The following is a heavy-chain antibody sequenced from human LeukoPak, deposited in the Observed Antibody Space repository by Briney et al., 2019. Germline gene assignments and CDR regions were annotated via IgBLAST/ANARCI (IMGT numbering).Heavy chain of an antibody. J-gene: IGHJ5*02. CDR3: ARDRASSRGYSGYDP. D-gene: IGHD5-12*01. Sequence: GGSLRLSCAASGFTFSSYSMNWVRQAPGKGLEWVSYISSSSSTIYYADSVKGRFTISRDNAKNSLYLQMNSLRAEDTAVYYCARDRASSRGYSGYDPWGQGTLVTVSS. V-gene: IGHV3-48*04. CDR1: GFTFSSYS. CDR2: ISSSSSTI.